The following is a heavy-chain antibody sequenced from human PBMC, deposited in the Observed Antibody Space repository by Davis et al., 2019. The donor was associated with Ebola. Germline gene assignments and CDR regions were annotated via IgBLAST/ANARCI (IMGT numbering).Heavy chain of an antibody. V-gene: IGHV1-18*01. CDR2: ISAYNGNT. Sequence: ASVKVSCKASGYTFISYGISWVRQAPGQGLEWMGWISAYNGNTNYAQKLQGRVTMTTDTSTSTAYMELRSLRSDDTAVYYCARARRYCSGGICYYYYGMDVWGQGTTVTVSS. D-gene: IGHD2-15*01. CDR3: ARARRYCSGGICYYYYGMDV. CDR1: GYTFISYG. J-gene: IGHJ6*02.